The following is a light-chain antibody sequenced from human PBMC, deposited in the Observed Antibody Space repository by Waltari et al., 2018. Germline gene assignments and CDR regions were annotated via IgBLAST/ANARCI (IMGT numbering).Light chain of an antibody. CDR3: QQHGSSPYT. CDR1: QSVSRNY. V-gene: IGKV3-20*01. CDR2: VAS. J-gene: IGKJ2*01. Sequence: EVVLTQSPDTLSLSQGERAALSCRASQSVSRNYLAWYQQKPGQAPRLLISVASSRATGIPDRFSGSGSGTDFTLTISRLEPEDFAVYYCQQHGSSPYTFGQGTKLEIK.